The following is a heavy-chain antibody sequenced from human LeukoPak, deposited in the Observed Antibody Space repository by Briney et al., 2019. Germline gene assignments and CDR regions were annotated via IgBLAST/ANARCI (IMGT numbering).Heavy chain of an antibody. D-gene: IGHD3-10*01. CDR2: ISADGSNT. J-gene: IGHJ4*02. CDR3: AKDLYGLGYPLEN. CDR1: GFSFSSYG. Sequence: GTSLRLSCAASGFSFSSYGIHWVRQAPGKGLEWVSVISADGSNTYYADSVKGRFTISRDNSKNTLYLQMNSLGAEDTAVYYCAKDLYGLGYPLENWGQGTLVTISS. V-gene: IGHV3-30*18.